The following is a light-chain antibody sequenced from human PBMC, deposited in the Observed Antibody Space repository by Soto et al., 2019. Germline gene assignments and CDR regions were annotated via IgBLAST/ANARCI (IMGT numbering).Light chain of an antibody. J-gene: IGLJ1*01. CDR3: AAWDDSLNGYV. Sequence: QSVLTQPPSASGTPGQRVTISCSGGGSNIGINTVNWYQQLPGTAPKLLIYSNTQRPSGVPDRFSGSKSGTSASLAISGLQSEDEADYYCAAWDDSLNGYVFGTGTKVTVL. V-gene: IGLV1-44*01. CDR2: SNT. CDR1: GSNIGINT.